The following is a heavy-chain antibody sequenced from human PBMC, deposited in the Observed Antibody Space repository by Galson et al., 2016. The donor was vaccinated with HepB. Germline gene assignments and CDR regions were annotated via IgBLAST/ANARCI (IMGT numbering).Heavy chain of an antibody. CDR3: ARDLLLSGRSYWWFDP. D-gene: IGHD3-10*01. Sequence: SLRLSCAASGFTFSSSGMHWVRQAPGKGLEWVSYTNRDGETRSYTDSVKGRFVVSRDNAKNSLHLQMDSLRAEDTAVYYCARDLLLSGRSYWWFDPWGLGTLVTVSS. CDR1: GFTFSSSG. J-gene: IGHJ5*02. CDR2: TNRDGETR. V-gene: IGHV3-48*01.